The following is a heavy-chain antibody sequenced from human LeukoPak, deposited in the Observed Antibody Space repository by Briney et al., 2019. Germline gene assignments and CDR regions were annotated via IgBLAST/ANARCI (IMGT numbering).Heavy chain of an antibody. CDR3: ARSEKFDYGIYY. V-gene: IGHV1-69*05. CDR1: GGTFSSYA. D-gene: IGHD3-16*01. Sequence: SVKVSCKASGGTFSSYAISWVRQAPGQGLEWMGGIIPIFGTANYAQKFQGRVTITTDESTSTAYMELSSLRSEDTAVYYCARSEKFDYGIYYWGQGTLVTVSS. CDR2: IIPIFGTA. J-gene: IGHJ4*02.